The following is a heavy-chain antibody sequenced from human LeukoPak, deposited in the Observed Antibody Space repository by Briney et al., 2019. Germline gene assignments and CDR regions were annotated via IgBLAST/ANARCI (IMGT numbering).Heavy chain of an antibody. Sequence: ASVKVSCKASGFRFSDYYLHWVRQAPGQGLEWMGRIILNDGRTKYAQWFEGRVSMTRDTSISTAYMELIMQTSDDTAVYYCATDGGKHNFDYWGQGTLVTVSS. CDR3: ATDGGKHNFDY. J-gene: IGHJ4*02. D-gene: IGHD1-26*01. V-gene: IGHV1-2*06. CDR1: GFRFSDYY. CDR2: IILNDGRT.